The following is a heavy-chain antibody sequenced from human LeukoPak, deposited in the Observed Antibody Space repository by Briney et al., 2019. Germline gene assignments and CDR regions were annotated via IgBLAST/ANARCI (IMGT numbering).Heavy chain of an antibody. Sequence: SETLSLTCTVSGGSINNYYWSWIRQPAEKGLEWIGRMHPSGSTNYSPSLKSRLTVSLDTSKSQFSLKLSSVTAADTAVYYCARLITMVRGTRNDYWGQGTLVTVSS. CDR3: ARLITMVRGTRNDY. J-gene: IGHJ4*02. CDR2: MHPSGST. CDR1: GGSINNYY. D-gene: IGHD3-10*01. V-gene: IGHV4-4*07.